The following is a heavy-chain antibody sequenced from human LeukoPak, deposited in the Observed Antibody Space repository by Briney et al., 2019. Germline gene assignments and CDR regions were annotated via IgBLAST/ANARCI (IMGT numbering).Heavy chain of an antibody. CDR3: ARDQTPYYDILTGYSPFDY. CDR2: IYTSGNT. V-gene: IGHV4-61*02. J-gene: IGHJ4*02. CDR1: GGSISSGSYY. D-gene: IGHD3-9*01. Sequence: SETLSLTCTVSGGSISSGSYYWSWVRQPAGKGLEWIGRIYTSGNTNYNPSLKSRVTISVDTSKNQFSLKLSSVTAADTAVYYCARDQTPYYDILTGYSPFDYWGQGTLVTVSS.